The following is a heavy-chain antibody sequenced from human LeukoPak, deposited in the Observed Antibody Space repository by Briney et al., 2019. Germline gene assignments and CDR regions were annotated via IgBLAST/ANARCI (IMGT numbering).Heavy chain of an antibody. D-gene: IGHD1-26*01. Sequence: GGSLRLSCAASGFTFSSYAMSWVRQAPGKGLEWVSGVSDSGGSRYYADSVKGRFTISRDNSKNTLYLQMNSLTAEDTAVYYCAKEPYSGSQLLDYWGQGTLVTVSS. CDR3: AKEPYSGSQLLDY. CDR1: GFTFSSYA. CDR2: VSDSGGSR. J-gene: IGHJ4*02. V-gene: IGHV3-23*01.